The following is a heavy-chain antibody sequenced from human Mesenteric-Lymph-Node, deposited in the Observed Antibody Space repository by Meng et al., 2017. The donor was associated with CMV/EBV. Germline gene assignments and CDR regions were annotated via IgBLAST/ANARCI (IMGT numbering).Heavy chain of an antibody. J-gene: IGHJ4*02. CDR1: GFSVSSNY. CDR2: VYSGGTT. Sequence: GGSLRLSCAASGFSVSSNYMTWVRQAPGKGLEWVSVVYSGGTTFYADSVKGRFTISRDNAENSLHLQMNSLRAEDTAVYYCARLRASAGTSLDYWGQGTLVTSPQ. CDR3: ARLRASAGTSLDY. D-gene: IGHD6-13*01. V-gene: IGHV3-53*01.